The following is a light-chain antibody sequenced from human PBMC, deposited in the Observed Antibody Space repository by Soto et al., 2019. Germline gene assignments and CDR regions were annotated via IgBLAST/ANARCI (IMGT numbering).Light chain of an antibody. CDR2: DAS. V-gene: IGKV1-33*01. Sequence: DIQMTQSPSSLSASVGDRVTITCQASQDIRDSLNWYQQKPGKAPKLLIYDASTLETGVPSRFSGSGSGTNFTFTINNLQPGDFAVYYCQHRATWPPSVTFGGGT. CDR3: QHRATWPPSVT. J-gene: IGKJ4*01. CDR1: QDIRDS.